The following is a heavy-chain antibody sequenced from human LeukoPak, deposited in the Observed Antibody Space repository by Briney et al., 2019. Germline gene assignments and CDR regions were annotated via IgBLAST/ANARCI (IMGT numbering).Heavy chain of an antibody. J-gene: IGHJ4*02. D-gene: IGHD2-15*01. CDR3: ARAPRGFCSGGSCFDF. V-gene: IGHV1-2*02. Sequence: ASVKVSCKTSGYTFTGYYIHWVRQAPGQGLEWMGWIDPNSGGSNSAQKFQGRVTMTRDTSISTAYMELSRLRSDGTAVYYCARAPRGFCSGGSCFDFWGQGTLVTVSS. CDR1: GYTFTGYY. CDR2: IDPNSGGS.